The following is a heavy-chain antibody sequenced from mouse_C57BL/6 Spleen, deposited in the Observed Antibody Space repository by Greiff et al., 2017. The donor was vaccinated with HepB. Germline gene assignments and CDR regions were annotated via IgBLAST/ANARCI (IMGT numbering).Heavy chain of an antibody. CDR2: TNTTNGRT. CDR3: ARIKNIVSTYFDY. Sequence: VQLQQSGAELVKAGASVKMSCKASGYTFTSYWMHWVKQRLGQGLAWFAETNTTNGRTYYNEKFKSKATLTVDKYSSTAYMLLSGPTFEDSAVYYCARIKNIVSTYFDYWGQGTTLTVSS. CDR1: GYTFTSYW. V-gene: IGHV1S81*02. D-gene: IGHD2-5*01. J-gene: IGHJ2*01.